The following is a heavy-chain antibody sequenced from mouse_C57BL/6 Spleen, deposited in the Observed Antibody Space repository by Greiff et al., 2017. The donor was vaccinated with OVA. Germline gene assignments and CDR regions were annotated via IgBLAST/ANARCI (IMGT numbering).Heavy chain of an antibody. CDR1: GYTFTSYW. CDR2: IHPNSGST. D-gene: IGHD1-1*01. J-gene: IGHJ2*01. CDR3: AMYPTVVARGDYFDY. V-gene: IGHV1-64*01. Sequence: QVQLQQPGAELVKPGASVKLSCKASGYTFTSYWLNWVKQRPGQGLAWIGMIHPNSGSTNYNEKLKSKATLTVDKSSSTAYIQLSSLTSEDSAVYYCAMYPTVVARGDYFDYWGQGTTLTVSS.